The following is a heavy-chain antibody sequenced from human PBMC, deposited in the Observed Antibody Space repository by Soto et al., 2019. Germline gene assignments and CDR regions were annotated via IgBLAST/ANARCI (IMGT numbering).Heavy chain of an antibody. Sequence: WGSLRLSCAASGFTLSSYAMSWVRQAPGKGLEWVSAISGSGGSTYYADSVKGRFTISRDNSKNTLYLQMNSLRAEDTAVYYCAKDYLRAAAGTGFFDYWGQGTLVTVSS. CDR1: GFTLSSYA. CDR2: ISGSGGST. V-gene: IGHV3-23*01. J-gene: IGHJ4*02. D-gene: IGHD6-13*01. CDR3: AKDYLRAAAGTGFFDY.